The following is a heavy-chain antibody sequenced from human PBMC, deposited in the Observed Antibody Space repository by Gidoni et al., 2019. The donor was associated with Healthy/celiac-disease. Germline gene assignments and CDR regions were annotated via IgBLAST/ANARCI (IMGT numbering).Heavy chain of an antibody. Sequence: EVQLVQSGEEVKTPGESLRISCKGNGYSVTSYGISCVRQMPGKGLEWLGRIDPSDADTNYGPSFQGHVPISADKSISTAYLQWSSLKASDTAMYYFARRPRGRRERAVADNLLDYWGQGTLVTVSS. CDR3: ARRPRGRRERAVADNLLDY. CDR2: IDPSDADT. CDR1: GYSVTSYG. V-gene: IGHV5-10-1*03. J-gene: IGHJ4*02. D-gene: IGHD6-19*01.